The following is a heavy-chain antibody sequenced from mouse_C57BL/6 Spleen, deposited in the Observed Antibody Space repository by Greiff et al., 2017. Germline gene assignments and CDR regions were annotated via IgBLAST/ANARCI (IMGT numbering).Heavy chain of an antibody. Sequence: VQLQQSGAELVRPGASVKLSCTASGFNIKDYYMHWVKQRPEQGLEWIGRIDPEDGDTEYAPKFQGKATMTADTSSNTAYLQLSSLTSEDTAVYYCTTSDSSAWLAYWGQGTLVTVSA. V-gene: IGHV14-1*01. D-gene: IGHD3-2*02. CDR2: IDPEDGDT. J-gene: IGHJ3*01. CDR3: TTSDSSAWLAY. CDR1: GFNIKDYY.